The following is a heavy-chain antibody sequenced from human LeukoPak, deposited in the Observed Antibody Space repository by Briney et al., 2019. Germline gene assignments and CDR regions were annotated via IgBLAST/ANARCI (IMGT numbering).Heavy chain of an antibody. CDR1: GGSLRSSNYY. CDR3: ARRRQATPILFDY. CDR2: IYYSGST. J-gene: IGHJ4*02. Sequence: TSETLSLTCTVSGGSLRSSNYYWGWIRQPPGKGLEWIGSIYYSGSTYYNPSLKSRVTISVDTSKNEFSLKLSSVTAADTAVYYCARRRQATPILFDYWGQGTLVTVSS. V-gene: IGHV4-39*01. D-gene: IGHD5-12*01.